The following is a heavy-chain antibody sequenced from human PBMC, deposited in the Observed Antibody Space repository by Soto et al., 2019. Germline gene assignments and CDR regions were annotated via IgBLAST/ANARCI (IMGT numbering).Heavy chain of an antibody. D-gene: IGHD2-21*02. J-gene: IGHJ6*02. CDR1: GDSISRRNW. CDR2: IHHSGST. CDR3: ERATAVADEIVYGLDV. Sequence: QVQLQESGPGLVKPSGTLSLSCAVSGDSISRRNWWSWVRQSPGQGLEWIGEIHHSGSTNYNLSLKSRVTISIDKSKHHVSLSLTSVTAADTAVYYCERATAVADEIVYGLDVWGQATAFTVSS. V-gene: IGHV4-4*02.